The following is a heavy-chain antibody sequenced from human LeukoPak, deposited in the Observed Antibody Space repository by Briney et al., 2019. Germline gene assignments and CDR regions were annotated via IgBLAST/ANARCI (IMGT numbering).Heavy chain of an antibody. Sequence: GGSLRLSCAAFGFTFSGYEMNWVRQAPGKGLEWVSYITSSGNNIYYADSVKGRFTISRDNAKNSLFLQMNSLRAEDTAVYYCASQFWWAAVAGTALDYWGQGTRVTVSS. V-gene: IGHV3-48*03. CDR3: ASQFWWAAVAGTALDY. CDR1: GFTFSGYE. CDR2: ITSSGNNI. J-gene: IGHJ4*02. D-gene: IGHD6-19*01.